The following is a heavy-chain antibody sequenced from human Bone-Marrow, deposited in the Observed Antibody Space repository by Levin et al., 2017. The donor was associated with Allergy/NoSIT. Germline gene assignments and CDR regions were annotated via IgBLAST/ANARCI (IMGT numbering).Heavy chain of an antibody. CDR3: ARDRYFY. CDR1: GYTFTGYY. D-gene: IGHD1-14*01. J-gene: IGHJ4*02. Sequence: GESLKISCKASGYTFTGYYMHWVRQAPGQGLEWMGRINPNSGGTNYAQKFQGRVTMTRDTSISTAHMELSRLRSDDTAVYYCARDRYFYWGQGTLVTVSS. CDR2: INPNSGGT. V-gene: IGHV1-2*06.